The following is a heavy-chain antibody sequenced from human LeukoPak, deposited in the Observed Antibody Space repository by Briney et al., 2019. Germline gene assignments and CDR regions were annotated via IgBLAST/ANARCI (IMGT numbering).Heavy chain of an antibody. CDR2: INTDSRGT. CDR1: GFTFTDYW. J-gene: IGHJ4*02. D-gene: IGHD3-16*01. CDR3: ARAGAYYFDN. V-gene: IGHV3-74*01. Sequence: SGESLRLSCAASGFTFTDYWMHWVRQVPGKGLVWVSIINTDSRGTYYADSVKGRFTISRDNAKSILYLQMESLRAEDTAVYYCARAGAYYFDNWGQGTLVTVSS.